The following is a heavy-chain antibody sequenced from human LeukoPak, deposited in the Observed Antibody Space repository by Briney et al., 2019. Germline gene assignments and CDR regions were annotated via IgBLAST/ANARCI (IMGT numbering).Heavy chain of an antibody. D-gene: IGHD7-27*01. CDR2: ISSSSSYI. V-gene: IGHV3-21*01. J-gene: IGHJ4*02. CDR1: GSTFSSYS. CDR3: ARGGSSYWGQSKYYFDY. Sequence: PGGSLRLSCAASGSTFSSYSMDWVRQAPGKGLEWVSSISSSSSYIYYADSVKGRFTIPRDNAKNSLYLQMNSLRAEDTAVYYCARGGSSYWGQSKYYFDYWGQGTLVTVSS.